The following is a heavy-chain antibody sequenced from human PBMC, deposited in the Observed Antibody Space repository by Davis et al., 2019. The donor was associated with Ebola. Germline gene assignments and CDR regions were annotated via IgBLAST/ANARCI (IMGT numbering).Heavy chain of an antibody. CDR1: GYTFTNNG. J-gene: IGHJ4*02. CDR3: ARVPPYCSSATCYGFFFDY. Sequence: ASVKVSCKASGYTFTNNGISWVRQAPGQGLEWMGWISAFNGYTKYAQKFQGRVTLNTDTSTSTASMELRSLIFDDTAVYYCARVPPYCSSATCYGFFFDYWGQGTLVTVSS. V-gene: IGHV1-18*04. CDR2: ISAFNGYT. D-gene: IGHD2-2*01.